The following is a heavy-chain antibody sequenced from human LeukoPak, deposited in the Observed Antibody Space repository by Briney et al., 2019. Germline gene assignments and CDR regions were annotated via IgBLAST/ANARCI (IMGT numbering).Heavy chain of an antibody. J-gene: IGHJ3*02. D-gene: IGHD1-26*01. CDR2: IYYSGST. CDR3: ARRLGGSSDDAFDI. CDR1: GVSISSSGYY. Sequence: SETLSLTCSVSGVSISSSGYYWGWIRQPPGTGLEWIGSIYYSGSTYYNPSLKSRVTISVDTSKNQFSLKLSSVTAADTAVYYCARRLGGSSDDAFDIWGQGTMVTVSS. V-gene: IGHV4-39*01.